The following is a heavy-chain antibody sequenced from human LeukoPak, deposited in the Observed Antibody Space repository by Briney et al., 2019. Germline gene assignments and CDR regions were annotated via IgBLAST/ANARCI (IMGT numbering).Heavy chain of an antibody. CDR3: ARDWAWGGFDH. CDR1: GFNLGAYW. CDR2: IKQDGSET. V-gene: IGHV3-7*01. J-gene: IGHJ4*02. D-gene: IGHD3-16*01. Sequence: GGSLRLSCTASGFNLGAYWMSWVRQAPGKGLEWVANIKQDGSETYYVDSVKGRFSISRDNARNTLYLQMDSLRVDDTAVYYCARDWAWGGFDHWGQGTLVTVSS.